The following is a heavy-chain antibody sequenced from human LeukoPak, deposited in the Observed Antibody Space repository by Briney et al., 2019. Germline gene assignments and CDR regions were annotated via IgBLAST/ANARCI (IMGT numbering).Heavy chain of an antibody. D-gene: IGHD5-12*01. CDR2: IYHSGST. V-gene: IGHV4-59*12. Sequence: SGTLSLTCTVSGGSISSYYWSWIRQPPGKGLEWIGEIYHSGSTNYNPSLKSRVTISVDKSKNQFSLKLSSVTAADTAVYYCARATAAGITFDYWGQGTLVTVSS. CDR3: ARATAAGITFDY. CDR1: GGSISSYY. J-gene: IGHJ4*02.